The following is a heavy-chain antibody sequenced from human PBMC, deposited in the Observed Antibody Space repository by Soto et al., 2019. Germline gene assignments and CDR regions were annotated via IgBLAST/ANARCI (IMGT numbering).Heavy chain of an antibody. Sequence: ASVKVSCKASGYTFTSYYMHWVRQAPGQGLEWMGIINPSGGSTSYAQKFQGRVTMTRDTSTSTVYMELSSLRSEDTAVYYCARDPATYSSSSVWFDPWGQGTLVTV. CDR1: GYTFTSYY. CDR2: INPSGGST. J-gene: IGHJ5*02. V-gene: IGHV1-46*01. D-gene: IGHD6-6*01. CDR3: ARDPATYSSSSVWFDP.